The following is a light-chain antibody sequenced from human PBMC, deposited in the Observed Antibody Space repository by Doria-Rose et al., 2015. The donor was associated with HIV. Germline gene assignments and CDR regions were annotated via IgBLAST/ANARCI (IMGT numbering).Light chain of an antibody. Sequence: TQSPGTLSLSPGERATLSCRASQSFSSTYLAWYQQQPGQAPSLLIYDGSTMATGIPDRFSASGYGTDFTLTINRLEPEDFALYYCHQYGTSWTFGQGTKVEI. CDR1: QSFSSTY. CDR3: HQYGTSWT. V-gene: IGKV3-20*01. J-gene: IGKJ1*01. CDR2: DGS.